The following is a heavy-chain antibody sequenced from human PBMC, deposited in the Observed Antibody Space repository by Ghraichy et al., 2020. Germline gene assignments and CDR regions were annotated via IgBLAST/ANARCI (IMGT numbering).Heavy chain of an antibody. CDR2: MNPNSGNT. J-gene: IGHJ4*02. V-gene: IGHV1-8*01. D-gene: IGHD3-10*01. CDR1: GYTFTRYD. CDR3: ARVYTPGRLWFGELLYRSYFDY. Sequence: ASVKVSCKASGYTFTRYDINWVRQATGQGLEWMGWMNPNSGNTGYAQKFQGRVTMTRNTSISTAYMELSSLRSEDTAVYYCARVYTPGRLWFGELLYRSYFDYWGQGTLVTVSS.